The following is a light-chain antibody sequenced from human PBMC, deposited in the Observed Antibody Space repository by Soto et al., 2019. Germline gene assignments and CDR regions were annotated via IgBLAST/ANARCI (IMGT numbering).Light chain of an antibody. CDR3: ATWDDGLSGYV. CDR2: DVS. Sequence: QSVLTQPRSVSGSPGQSVTISCTGTSSDVGGSNHVSWYQHHPGKAPKFMIYDVSKRPSGVPDRFSGSKSGNTASLTISGLQAEDEADYYCATWDDGLSGYVFATGTKVTVL. V-gene: IGLV2-11*01. CDR1: SSDVGGSNH. J-gene: IGLJ1*01.